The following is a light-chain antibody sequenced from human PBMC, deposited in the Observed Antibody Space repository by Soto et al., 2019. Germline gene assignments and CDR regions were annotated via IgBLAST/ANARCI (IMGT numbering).Light chain of an antibody. CDR1: QSISKY. J-gene: IGKJ2*01. CDR3: QQSYSTPPDT. Sequence: DIQMTQSPSSLSASVGDRVTITCRASQSISKYLNWYQQKPGQAPNLLIYAASTLQSGVPSRFSGSGSGTDFTLTISSLQPEDFVTYYCQQSYSTPPDTFGQGTKLEIK. CDR2: AAS. V-gene: IGKV1-39*01.